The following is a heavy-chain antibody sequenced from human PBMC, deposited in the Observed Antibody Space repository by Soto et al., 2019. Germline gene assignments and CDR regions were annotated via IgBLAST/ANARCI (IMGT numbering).Heavy chain of an antibody. CDR2: IIPILGIA. D-gene: IGHD4-17*01. J-gene: IGHJ6*03. V-gene: IGHV1-69*02. CDR1: GGTFSIYT. Sequence: ASVKVSCKASGGTFSIYTISWVRQAPGQGLEWMGRIIPILGIANYAQKFQGRVTITADKSTSTAYMELSSLRSEDTAVYYCASSDYGDYNNYYYYMDVWGKGTTVTVSS. CDR3: ASSDYGDYNNYYYYMDV.